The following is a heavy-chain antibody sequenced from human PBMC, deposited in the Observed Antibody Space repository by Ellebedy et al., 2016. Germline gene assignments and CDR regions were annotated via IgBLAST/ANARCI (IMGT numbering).Heavy chain of an antibody. V-gene: IGHV4-39*07. CDR2: INRGTR. D-gene: IGHD7-27*01. J-gene: IGHJ2*01. CDR3: ARQRGIGLWYFDL. CDR1: GGSISSSGYS. Sequence: GSLRLSCTVSGGSISSSGYSWGWIRQPPGKGLEWIGTINRGTRYYNPSLGSRFTISVDTSKNQLSLRVSSVTAADTAVYYCARQRGIGLWYFDLWGRGTLATVSS.